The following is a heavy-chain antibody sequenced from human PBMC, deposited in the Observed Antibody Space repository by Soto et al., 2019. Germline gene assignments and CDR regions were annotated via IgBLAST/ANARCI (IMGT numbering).Heavy chain of an antibody. CDR1: GFTFSSYG. CDR3: AKERHAYGSSGSWVYDY. CDR2: ISYDGSNK. Sequence: QVQLVESGGGVVQPGRSLRLSCAASGFTFSSYGMHWVRQAPGKGLEWVAVISYDGSNKYYVDSVKGRFTISRDNSKNTLYLQMNSLRAEDTAVYYCAKERHAYGSSGSWVYDYWGQGTLVTVSS. V-gene: IGHV3-30*18. D-gene: IGHD3-22*01. J-gene: IGHJ4*02.